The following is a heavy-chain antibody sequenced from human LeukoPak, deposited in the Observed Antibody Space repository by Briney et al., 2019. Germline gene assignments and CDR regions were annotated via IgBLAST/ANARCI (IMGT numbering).Heavy chain of an antibody. CDR3: ARKPAANYYYYYMDV. V-gene: IGHV1-18*01. CDR1: GYTFTSYG. Sequence: ASVKVSCKASGYTFTSYGISWVRQAPEQGLEWMGWISAYNGNTNYAQKLQGRVTMTTDTSTSTAYMELRSLRSDDTAVYYCARKPAANYYYYYMDVWGKGTTVTVSS. J-gene: IGHJ6*03. CDR2: ISAYNGNT. D-gene: IGHD2-2*01.